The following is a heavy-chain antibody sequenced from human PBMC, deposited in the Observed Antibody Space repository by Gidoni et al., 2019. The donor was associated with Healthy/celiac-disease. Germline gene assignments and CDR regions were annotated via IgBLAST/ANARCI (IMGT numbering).Heavy chain of an antibody. CDR2: IYYSGST. V-gene: IGHV4-61*01. CDR1: GGSVSSGSYY. CDR3: ARESRIFHYYFDY. J-gene: IGHJ4*02. Sequence: QVQLQESGPGLVKPSETLSLTCTVSGGSVSSGSYYWSWIRQPPGKGLELIGYIYYSGSTNYNPSLKSRVTISVDTSKNQFSLKLSSVTAADTAVYYCARESRIFHYYFDYWGQGTLVTVSS. D-gene: IGHD3-9*01.